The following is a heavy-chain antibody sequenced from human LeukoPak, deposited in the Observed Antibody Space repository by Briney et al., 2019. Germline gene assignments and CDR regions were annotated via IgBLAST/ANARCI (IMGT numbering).Heavy chain of an antibody. D-gene: IGHD3-10*01. J-gene: IGHJ3*01. V-gene: IGHV1-18*01. CDR1: GYRIITYG. CDR3: ARDVFEGFGERVIDAFDL. CDR2: ISAYNGNT. Sequence: ASVKVSCKASGYRIITYGLSWVRQAPGQGLEWMGWISAYNGNTNYAQKLQGRVTMTADTSTSTAYMEPRSLRSDDTAVYYCARDVFEGFGERVIDAFDLWGQGTMVTVSS.